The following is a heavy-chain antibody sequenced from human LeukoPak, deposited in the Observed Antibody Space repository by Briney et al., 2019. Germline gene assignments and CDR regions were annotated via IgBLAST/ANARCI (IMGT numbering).Heavy chain of an antibody. CDR3: ARLSSDSSGYYYIYPDWYFDL. V-gene: IGHV4-59*08. Sequence: PSETLSLTCTVSGGSISSYYWSRIRQPPGKGLEWIGYIYYSGSTNYNPSLKSRVTISVDTSKNQFSLKLSSVTAADTAVYYCARLSSDSSGYYYIYPDWYFDLWGRGTLVTVSS. D-gene: IGHD3-22*01. J-gene: IGHJ2*01. CDR2: IYYSGST. CDR1: GGSISSYY.